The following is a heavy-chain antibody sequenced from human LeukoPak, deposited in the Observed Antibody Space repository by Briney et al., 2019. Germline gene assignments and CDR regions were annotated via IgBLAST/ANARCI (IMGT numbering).Heavy chain of an antibody. CDR3: AKGPVSYYDFWSGYPYFDY. CDR1: GFTFDDYA. J-gene: IGHJ4*02. Sequence: GRSLRLSCAASGFTFDDYAMHWVRQAPGKGLEWVSAISGSGGSTYYADSVKGRFTISRDNSKNTLYLQMNSLRAEDTAVYYCAKGPVSYYDFWSGYPYFDYWGQGTLVTVSS. CDR2: ISGSGGST. D-gene: IGHD3-3*01. V-gene: IGHV3-23*01.